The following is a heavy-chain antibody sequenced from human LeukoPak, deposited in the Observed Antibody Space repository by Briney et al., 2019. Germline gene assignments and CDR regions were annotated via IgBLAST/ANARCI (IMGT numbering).Heavy chain of an antibody. V-gene: IGHV4-59*01. CDR1: GGSISSYY. CDR2: IYYSGST. CDR3: ARSRMDTAMVASDAFDI. J-gene: IGHJ3*02. D-gene: IGHD5-18*01. Sequence: PSETLSLTCTVSGGSISSYYWSWIRQPPGKGLEWIGYIYYSGSTNYNPSLKSRVTISVDTSKNQFSLKLSSVTAADTAVYYCARSRMDTAMVASDAFDIWGQGTMVTVSS.